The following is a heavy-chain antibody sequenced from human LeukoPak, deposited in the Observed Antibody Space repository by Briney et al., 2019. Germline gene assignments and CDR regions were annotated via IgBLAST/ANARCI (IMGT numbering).Heavy chain of an antibody. CDR3: ARGYIPYYFDY. CDR2: IYYSGST. CDR1: GGSISSYY. V-gene: IGHV4-59*01. J-gene: IGHJ4*02. Sequence: PSETLSLTCTVSGGSISSYYWSWIRQPPGKGLEWIGYIYYSGSTNYNPSLKSRVTISVDTSKTQFSLKLSSVTAADTAVYYCARGYIPYYFDYWGQGTLVTVSS. D-gene: IGHD5-24*01.